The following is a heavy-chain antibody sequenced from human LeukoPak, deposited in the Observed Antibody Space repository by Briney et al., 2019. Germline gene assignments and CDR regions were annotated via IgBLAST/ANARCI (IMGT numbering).Heavy chain of an antibody. CDR3: AKDRGTSYVVVVTATVPDH. J-gene: IGHJ4*02. V-gene: IGHV3-23*01. Sequence: GGSLRLSCTASGFIFNNYAMGWVRQAPGKGLEWVSVIGKTCGGTYHADSVRGRFTISRDNSKNTLYLQMSSLRVEDTAVYYCAKDRGTSYVVVVTATVPDHWGQGTLVTVSS. CDR1: GFIFNNYA. D-gene: IGHD2-21*02. CDR2: IGKTCGGT.